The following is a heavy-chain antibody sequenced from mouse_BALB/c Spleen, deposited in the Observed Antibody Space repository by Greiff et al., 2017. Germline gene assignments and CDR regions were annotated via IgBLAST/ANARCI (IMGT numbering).Heavy chain of an antibody. CDR1: GFSLTSYG. D-gene: IGHD2-14*01. Sequence: QVQLQQSGPGLVAPSQSLSITCTVSGFSLTSYGVHWVRQPPGKGLEWLGVIWAGGSTNYNSALMSRLSISKDNSKSQVFLKMNSLQTDDTAMYYCARGQYRYAGRFAYWGQGTLVTVSA. CDR3: ARGQYRYAGRFAY. V-gene: IGHV2-9*02. CDR2: IWAGGST. J-gene: IGHJ3*01.